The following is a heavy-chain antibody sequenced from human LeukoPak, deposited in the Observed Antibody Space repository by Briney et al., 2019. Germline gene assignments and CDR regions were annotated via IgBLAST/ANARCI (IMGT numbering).Heavy chain of an antibody. CDR1: GYTVTGYY. CDR3: ARLGDYYGSGSYAPFDF. Sequence: GASVKVSCKASGYTVTGYYMHWGRQAPGQGLEWMGWINPNTGGTNYAQKFQGRVTMTRDTSISTAYMELSRLSSDDTAVYYCARLGDYYGSGSYAPFDFWGQGTLVTVSS. D-gene: IGHD3-10*01. J-gene: IGHJ4*02. V-gene: IGHV1-2*02. CDR2: INPNTGGT.